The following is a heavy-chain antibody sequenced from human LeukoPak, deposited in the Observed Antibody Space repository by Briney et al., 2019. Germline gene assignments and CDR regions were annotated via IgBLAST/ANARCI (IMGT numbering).Heavy chain of an antibody. CDR2: IKQDGSEK. J-gene: IGHJ4*02. D-gene: IGHD3-3*01. CDR3: ATVRYLEF. V-gene: IGHV3-7*01. Sequence: PGGSLRLSCVAYGFTSSSNWMSWIRQAPGKGLEWVANIKQDGSEKYYVDSVKGRFTISRDNAKKSLYLQMNSLRAEDTAVYYCATVRYLEFWGQGILVTVSS. CDR1: GFTSSSNW.